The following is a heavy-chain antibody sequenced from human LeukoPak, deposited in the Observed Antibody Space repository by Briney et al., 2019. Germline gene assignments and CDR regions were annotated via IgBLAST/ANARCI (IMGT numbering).Heavy chain of an antibody. CDR2: SYPGDSDT. V-gene: IGHV5-51*01. J-gene: IGHJ4*02. CDR1: GYSFTSYW. D-gene: IGHD3-22*01. Sequence: GESLKISCKGSGYSFTSYWIGWVRKMPGKGLEWMGISYPGDSDTRYRPSFQGQVTISADKSISAAYLQWSSLKASDTAMYYCARAYYYDSSGYGHFDYWGQGTLVTVSS. CDR3: ARAYYYDSSGYGHFDY.